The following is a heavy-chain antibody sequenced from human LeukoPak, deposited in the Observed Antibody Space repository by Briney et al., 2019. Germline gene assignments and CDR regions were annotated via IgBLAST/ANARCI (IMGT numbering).Heavy chain of an antibody. CDR2: MYSSGST. CDR3: ARGGSYTMVKNY. V-gene: IGHV4-39*06. Sequence: SETLSFTCTVSGGSISSSSYYWGWIRQPPGKGLEWIGSMYSSGSTYYNPSLKSRVTISVDTSKNQFPLKLNSVTAADTAVYYCARGGSYTMVKNYWGQGTLVTVSS. CDR1: GGSISSSSYY. D-gene: IGHD1-26*01. J-gene: IGHJ4*02.